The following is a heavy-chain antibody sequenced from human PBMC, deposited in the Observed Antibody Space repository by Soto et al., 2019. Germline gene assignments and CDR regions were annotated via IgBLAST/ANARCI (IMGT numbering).Heavy chain of an antibody. Sequence: SVKVSCKASGYTFTSYAMHWVRQAPGQRLEWMGCINAGNGNTKYSQKFQGIVTITRDTSASTAYMELSSLRSEDTAVYYCARDGVMITFGGVIVIRWFDPWGQGTLVTVSS. CDR3: ARDGVMITFGGVIVIRWFDP. CDR1: GYTFTSYA. J-gene: IGHJ5*02. D-gene: IGHD3-16*02. V-gene: IGHV1-3*01. CDR2: INAGNGNT.